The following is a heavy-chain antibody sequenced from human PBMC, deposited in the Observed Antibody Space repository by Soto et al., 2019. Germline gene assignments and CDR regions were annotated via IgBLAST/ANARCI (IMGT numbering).Heavy chain of an antibody. CDR1: GGSFSGYY. CDR2: INHSGST. V-gene: IGHV4-34*01. J-gene: IGHJ5*02. CDR3: ARSAGYSYGYVFRNNWFDP. D-gene: IGHD5-18*01. Sequence: ASETLSLTCAVYGGSFSGYYWSWIRQPPGKGLEWIGEINHSGSTNYNPSLKSRVTISVDTSKNQFSLKLSSVTAADTAVYYCARSAGYSYGYVFRNNWFDPWGQGTLVTVSS.